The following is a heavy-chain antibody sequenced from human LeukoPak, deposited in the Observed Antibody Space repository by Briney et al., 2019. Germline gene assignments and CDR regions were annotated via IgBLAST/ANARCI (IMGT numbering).Heavy chain of an antibody. CDR3: AREKGATGDSSGYLRY. CDR1: GFTFRAFA. V-gene: IGHV3-21*01. CDR2: ISATGHSI. J-gene: IGHJ4*02. D-gene: IGHD3-22*01. Sequence: GGSLRLSCDASGFTFRAFAMNWVRQTPGMGLEWVASISATGHSIYYSESLRGRFSVSRDNAKNSLYLQMNSLRAEDTAVYYCAREKGATGDSSGYLRYWGQGTLVTVSS.